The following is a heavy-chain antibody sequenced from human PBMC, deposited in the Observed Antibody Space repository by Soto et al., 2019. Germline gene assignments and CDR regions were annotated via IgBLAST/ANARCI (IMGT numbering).Heavy chain of an antibody. CDR2: TYYRSRWYN. CDR3: ARVRRLRSTFLDY. J-gene: IGHJ4*02. D-gene: IGHD5-12*01. Sequence: QVQLQPSGTGLVKPSQTLSLTCAISGDRVSSNSAAWNWIRHSPSRGLEWLGRTYYRSRWYNDYAVSVKSRITINPDTAKNQFALQLNCVTPEDQAVYYCARVRRLRSTFLDYWGQGTLDTVSS. CDR1: GDRVSSNSAA. V-gene: IGHV6-1*01.